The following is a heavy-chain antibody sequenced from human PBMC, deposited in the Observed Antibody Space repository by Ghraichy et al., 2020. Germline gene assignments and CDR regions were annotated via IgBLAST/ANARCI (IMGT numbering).Heavy chain of an antibody. J-gene: IGHJ3*02. CDR1: GFTFSSYS. D-gene: IGHD2-2*01. CDR2: ISSSSSYI. Sequence: GALNISCAASGFTFSSYSMNWVRQAPGKGLEWVSSISSSSSYIYYVDSVKGRFTISRDNAKNSLYLQMHSLRAGDTAVYYCARNRNWYCSGTSCPDAFDIWGQGTMVTVSS. CDR3: ARNRNWYCSGTSCPDAFDI. V-gene: IGHV3-21*01.